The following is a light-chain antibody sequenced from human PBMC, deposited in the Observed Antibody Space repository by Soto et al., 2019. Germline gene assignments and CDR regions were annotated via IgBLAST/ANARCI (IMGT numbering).Light chain of an antibody. J-gene: IGKJ4*01. CDR1: QSVSSN. V-gene: IGKV3-15*01. CDR3: QQYNNWPLT. Sequence: EIVMTQSPATLSVSPGERATLSCRASQSVSSNLAWYQQKPGQAPRPLIYGASTRVTGTPARISGSGSGTEFTLTISRLQSEDFAVYFCQQYNNWPLTFGGGTKVEIK. CDR2: GAS.